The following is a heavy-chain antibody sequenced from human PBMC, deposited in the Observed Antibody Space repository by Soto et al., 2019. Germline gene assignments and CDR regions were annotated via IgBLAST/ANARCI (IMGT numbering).Heavy chain of an antibody. CDR2: IYPGDSDT. J-gene: IGHJ4*02. CDR3: ARHLAVAGYDS. V-gene: IGHV5-51*01. Sequence: GESLKISCKGSGYSFTNYWIDWVRQMPGKGLEWMGMIYPGDSDTRYSPSFQGQVTISADTSISTTYLQWSSLKASDSAMYYCARHLAVAGYDSWGQGILVTVSS. D-gene: IGHD6-19*01. CDR1: GYSFTNYW.